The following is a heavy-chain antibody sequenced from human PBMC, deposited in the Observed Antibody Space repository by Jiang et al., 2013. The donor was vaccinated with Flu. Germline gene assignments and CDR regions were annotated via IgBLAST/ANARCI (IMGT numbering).Heavy chain of an antibody. V-gene: IGHV1-18*01. CDR1: GYTFTSYG. Sequence: EVKKPGASVKVSCKASGYTFTSYGISWVRQAPGQGLEWMGWISAYNGNTNYAQKLQGRVTMTTDTSTSTAYMELRSLRSDDTAVYYCAREGQGITIFGVVTHQYGMDVWGQGTTVTVSS. CDR3: AREGQGITIFGVVTHQYGMDV. D-gene: IGHD3-3*01. CDR2: ISAYNGNT. J-gene: IGHJ6*02.